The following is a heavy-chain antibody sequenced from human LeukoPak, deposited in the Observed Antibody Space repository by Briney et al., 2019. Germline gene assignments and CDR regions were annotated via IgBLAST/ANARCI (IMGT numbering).Heavy chain of an antibody. Sequence: SGGSLRLSCAASGFTFSSYAMSWVRQAPGKGLEWVSAISGSGGSTYYADSVMGRFTVSRDYAKNTLFLQMNNLRTEDTALYFCATARNFRFEYWGQGSLVIVSA. CDR3: ATARNFRFEY. V-gene: IGHV3-23*01. CDR1: GFTFSSYA. J-gene: IGHJ4*02. D-gene: IGHD1-7*01. CDR2: ISGSGGST.